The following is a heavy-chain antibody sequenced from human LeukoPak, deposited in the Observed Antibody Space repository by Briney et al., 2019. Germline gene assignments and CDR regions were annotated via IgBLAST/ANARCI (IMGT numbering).Heavy chain of an antibody. V-gene: IGHV3-48*03. Sequence: GGALRLSCAASGFTFSSYEMNWVRQAPGKGREWVSYISSSGSTIYYADSVKGRFTISRDNAKNSLYLQMNSLRAEDTAVYYCARGDEMITFGGVIVDWGQGTLVTVSS. CDR3: ARGDEMITFGGVIVD. CDR2: ISSSGSTI. CDR1: GFTFSSYE. J-gene: IGHJ4*02. D-gene: IGHD3-16*02.